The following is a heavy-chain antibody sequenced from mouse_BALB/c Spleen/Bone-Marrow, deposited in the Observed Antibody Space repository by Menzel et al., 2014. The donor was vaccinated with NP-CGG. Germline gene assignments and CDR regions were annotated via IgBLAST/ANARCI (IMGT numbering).Heavy chain of an antibody. J-gene: IGHJ4*01. V-gene: IGHV1S41*01. CDR3: ARESYCYENYAMDY. Sequence: DLVKPGASVKLSCKASDYTFTSYWINWIKQRPGQGLEWIGRIAPGSGSTYYNEMFKGKATLTVDTSSSTAYIQLSSLSSEDAAVYFCARESYCYENYAMDYWGQGTSVPVSS. CDR2: IAPGSGST. CDR1: DYTFTSYW. D-gene: IGHD1-1*01.